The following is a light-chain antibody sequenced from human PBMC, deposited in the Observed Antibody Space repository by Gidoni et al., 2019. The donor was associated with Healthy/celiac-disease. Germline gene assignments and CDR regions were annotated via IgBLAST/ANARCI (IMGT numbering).Light chain of an antibody. Sequence: RITCSGDALPKQYAYWYQQKPGQAPVLVIYKDSERPSGISERFSGSSSGTTVTLTISGVQAEDEADYYCQSADSSGTYVVFGGGTKLTVL. CDR1: ALPKQY. J-gene: IGLJ2*01. CDR2: KDS. CDR3: QSADSSGTYVV. V-gene: IGLV3-25*03.